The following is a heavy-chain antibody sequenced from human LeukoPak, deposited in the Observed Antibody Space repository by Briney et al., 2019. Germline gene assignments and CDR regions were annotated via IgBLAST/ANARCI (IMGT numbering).Heavy chain of an antibody. J-gene: IGHJ6*02. CDR1: GGSISSYY. Sequence: SETLSPTCTVSGGSISSYYWSWIRQPPGKGLEWIGYIYYSGSTNYNPSLKSRVTISVDTSKNQFSLKLSSVTAADTAVYYCARRATLHGMDVWGQGTTVTVSS. CDR3: ARRATLHGMDV. CDR2: IYYSGST. V-gene: IGHV4-59*08.